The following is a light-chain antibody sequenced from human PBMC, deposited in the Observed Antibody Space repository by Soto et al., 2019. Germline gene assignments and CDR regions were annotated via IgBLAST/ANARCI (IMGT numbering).Light chain of an antibody. Sequence: DIQMTQSPSSLSASVGDRVTITCRASQSISSYLNWYQQKPGKAPNLLIYAASNLQSGVPSRFSGSGSVTDFTLTISSLQPEDFATYYCQQSYTTPRTFGQGTEVEIK. V-gene: IGKV1-39*01. CDR3: QQSYTTPRT. CDR2: AAS. CDR1: QSISSY. J-gene: IGKJ1*01.